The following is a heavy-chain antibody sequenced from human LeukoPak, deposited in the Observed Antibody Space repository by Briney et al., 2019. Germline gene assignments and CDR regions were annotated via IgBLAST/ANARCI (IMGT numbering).Heavy chain of an antibody. J-gene: IGHJ4*02. D-gene: IGHD3-3*01. CDR1: GFTFTRHA. Sequence: GQSLRLSCAASGFTFTRHAMAWVRRAPGKGLEWVSTISGSGGTTYYPDSVKGRFTISRDNSNNTLYLQMNSLDADDTALYYCAKGFGDTTFGVVTAYDYWGQGILVTVSS. CDR3: AKGFGDTTFGVVTAYDY. V-gene: IGHV3-23*01. CDR2: ISGSGGTT.